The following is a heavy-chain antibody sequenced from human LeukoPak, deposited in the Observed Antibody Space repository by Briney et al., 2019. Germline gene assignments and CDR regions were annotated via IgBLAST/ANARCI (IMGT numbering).Heavy chain of an antibody. CDR2: TSYDGSNK. D-gene: IGHD4-17*01. V-gene: IGHV3-30-3*01. CDR1: GLTFSTYA. J-gene: IGHJ3*02. Sequence: GGSLRLSCTASGLTFSTYAIHWVRQAPGKGLEWVAATSYDGSNKYYTDSVKGRFTISRDNFKSTLYLQMNSLRAEDTAVFYCARATVTTATDAFDIWGQGTMVTVSS. CDR3: ARATVTTATDAFDI.